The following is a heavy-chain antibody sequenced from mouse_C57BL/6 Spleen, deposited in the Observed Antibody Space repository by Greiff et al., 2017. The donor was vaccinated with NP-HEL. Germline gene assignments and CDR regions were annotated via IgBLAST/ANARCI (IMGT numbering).Heavy chain of an antibody. Sequence: QVQLQQSGAELVRPGSSVKLSCKASGYTFTSYWMHWVKQRPIQGLEWIGNIDPSDSETHYNQKFKDKATLTVDKSSSTAYMQLSSLTSEDSAVYYCARESITTVGVDYWGQGTSVTVSS. CDR1: GYTFTSYW. CDR3: ARESITTVGVDY. V-gene: IGHV1-52*01. J-gene: IGHJ4*01. D-gene: IGHD1-1*01. CDR2: IDPSDSET.